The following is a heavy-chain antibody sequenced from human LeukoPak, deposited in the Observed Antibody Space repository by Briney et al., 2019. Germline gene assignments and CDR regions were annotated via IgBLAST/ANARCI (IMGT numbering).Heavy chain of an antibody. Sequence: GGSLRLSCAASGLTFSSYWMHWVRQAPGRGLEWVAHINSDGSASNYADSVKGRFTISRDNAKNSLYLQMSSLRAEDTAVYYCARDFPYYYDTSGYYFDYWGQGTLVTVSS. CDR1: GLTFSSYW. D-gene: IGHD3-22*01. CDR2: INSDGSAS. V-gene: IGHV3-74*01. J-gene: IGHJ4*02. CDR3: ARDFPYYYDTSGYYFDY.